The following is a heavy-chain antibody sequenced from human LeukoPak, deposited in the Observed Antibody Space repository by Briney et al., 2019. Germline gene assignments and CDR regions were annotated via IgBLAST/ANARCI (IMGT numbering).Heavy chain of an antibody. CDR3: AREVGSGSYLAHAFDL. CDR1: AFSLSRNF. D-gene: IGHD1-26*01. Sequence: AGSLRLSCAASAFSLSRNFMGWVRQAPGKGLEWVSLIYIGGDTYYADSVKGRFTISRDNSKNTIYLQMNSLRVEDTAVYYCAREVGSGSYLAHAFDLWGQGTMVTVSS. V-gene: IGHV3-53*01. CDR2: IYIGGDT. J-gene: IGHJ3*01.